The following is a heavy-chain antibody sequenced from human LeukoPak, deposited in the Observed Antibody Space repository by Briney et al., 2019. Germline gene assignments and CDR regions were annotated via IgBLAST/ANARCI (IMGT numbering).Heavy chain of an antibody. CDR3: ARTKYSSSWYFDY. J-gene: IGHJ4*02. CDR1: RDSIIRSNFY. V-gene: IGHV4-39*01. D-gene: IGHD6-13*01. Sequence: SQTLSLTCTVSRDSIIRSNFYWVWIRQPPGKGLEWVGSFYYGGSTSYNPSLKSRVTMSEDTPKSEFSLNLNSVTAADTAVYYCARTKYSSSWYFDYWGQGTLVTVS. CDR2: FYYGGST.